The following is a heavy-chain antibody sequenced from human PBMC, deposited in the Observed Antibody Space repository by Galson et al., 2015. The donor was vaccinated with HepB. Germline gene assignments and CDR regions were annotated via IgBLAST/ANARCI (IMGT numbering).Heavy chain of an antibody. CDR3: TRSPGYYDNSGYYCDH. CDR1: GYTFTGHG. J-gene: IGHJ5*02. V-gene: IGHV1-18*04. Sequence: SVKVSCKASGYTFTGHGVTWVRQAPGQGLEWMGWISAFNGDTHYAQKLQDRITMTTDTSTNTAYMELKSLRSDDTAVYYCTRSPGYYDNSGYYCDHWGQGTLVTVSS. D-gene: IGHD3-22*01. CDR2: ISAFNGDT.